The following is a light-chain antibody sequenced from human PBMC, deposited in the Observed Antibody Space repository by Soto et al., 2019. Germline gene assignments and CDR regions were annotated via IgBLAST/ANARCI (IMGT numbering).Light chain of an antibody. Sequence: DIQLTQSPSTLSGSLGDSVAITCRASQTISSWLAWYQQKTGKAPKLLIYKASTLKSGVPYRFSGSGSGTELNLTISRLQPDDFATYYCQHYNSYSEAFGQGTKVDIK. J-gene: IGKJ1*01. CDR1: QTISSW. CDR3: QHYNSYSEA. V-gene: IGKV1-5*03. CDR2: KAS.